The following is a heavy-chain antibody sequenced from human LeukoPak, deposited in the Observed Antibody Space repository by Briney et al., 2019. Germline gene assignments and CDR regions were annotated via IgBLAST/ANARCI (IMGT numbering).Heavy chain of an antibody. CDR3: PHRHNLGVTGPVVTFDS. V-gene: IGHV2-5*02. CDR1: GFSLSTGGMG. D-gene: IGHD2-21*02. CDR2: IFWDDNE. J-gene: IGHJ5*01. Sequence: SGPTLVNPTQTLTLTCTFSGFSLSTGGMGVGWIRQPPGKALEWLAFIFWDDNEHYSPSLKNRLTITKDTSKNQVILTMTNMDPVDTATYYCPHRHNLGVTGPVVTFDSWGQGTLVTVSS.